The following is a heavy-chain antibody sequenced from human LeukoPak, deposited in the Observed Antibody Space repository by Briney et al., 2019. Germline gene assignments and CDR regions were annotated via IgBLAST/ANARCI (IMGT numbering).Heavy chain of an antibody. CDR1: GGSISSGDYY. J-gene: IGHJ3*02. D-gene: IGHD5-18*01. CDR3: ARGRDPEGTAMVTDGAFDI. Sequence: PSETLSLTCTVSGGSISSGDYYWSWIRQPPGKGLEWIGYIYYSGSTYYNPSLKSRVTISVDTSKNQFSLKLSSVTAADTAVYYCARGRDPEGTAMVTDGAFDIWGQGTMVTVS. CDR2: IYYSGST. V-gene: IGHV4-30-4*08.